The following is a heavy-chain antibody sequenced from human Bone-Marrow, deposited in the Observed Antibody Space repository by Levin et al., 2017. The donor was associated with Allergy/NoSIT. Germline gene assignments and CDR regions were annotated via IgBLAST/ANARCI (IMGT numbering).Heavy chain of an antibody. D-gene: IGHD6-13*01. CDR2: IIPMFGTT. J-gene: IGHJ6*02. Sequence: KISCRASGGTFSGYAFSWVRPAPGQGLEWMGGIIPMFGTTNYAQKFEGRVTITADESTSTIDMALSSLRSEDMAFYWCARDGYGSSYYQREYGMDVWGQGTTVTVSS. V-gene: IGHV1-69*01. CDR1: GGTFSGYA. CDR3: ARDGYGSSYYQREYGMDV.